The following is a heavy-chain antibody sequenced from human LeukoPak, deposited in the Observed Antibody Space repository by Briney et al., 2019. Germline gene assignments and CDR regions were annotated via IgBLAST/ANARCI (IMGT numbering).Heavy chain of an antibody. CDR3: ARDRGMWFGEPSDAFDI. CDR2: IGSGGGTT. J-gene: IGHJ3*02. Sequence: PGGSLRLSCAASGFTFSACSMNWVRQAPGKGLEWVSYIGSGGGTTYYADSVKGRFTISRDDAKNSLYLQMNSLRVEDTAVYYCARDRGMWFGEPSDAFDIWGQGTMVTVSS. V-gene: IGHV3-48*01. CDR1: GFTFSACS. D-gene: IGHD3-10*01.